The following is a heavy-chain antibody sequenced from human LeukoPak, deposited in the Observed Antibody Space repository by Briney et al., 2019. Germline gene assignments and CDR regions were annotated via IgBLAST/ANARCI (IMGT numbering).Heavy chain of an antibody. V-gene: IGHV3-21*01. CDR1: GFPFSSYA. Sequence: GGSLRLSCAASGFPFSSYAMHWVRQAPGKGLEWVSSISSSSSYIYYADSVKGRFTISRDNAKNSLYLQMNSLRAEDTAVYYCAIVPGYRGYEDHWGQGTLVTVSS. J-gene: IGHJ4*02. CDR3: AIVPGYRGYEDH. D-gene: IGHD5-12*01. CDR2: ISSSSSYI.